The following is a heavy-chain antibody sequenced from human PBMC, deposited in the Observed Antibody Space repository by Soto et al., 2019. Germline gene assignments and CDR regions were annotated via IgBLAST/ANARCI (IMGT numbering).Heavy chain of an antibody. CDR1: GDSVSSNSAT. D-gene: IGHD1-1*01. CDR2: TYYRSKWYN. V-gene: IGHV6-1*01. J-gene: IGHJ3*02. CDR3: ARVSGPFSVRDAFDI. Sequence: PSQTLSLTCAISGDSVSSNSATWNWIKQSQSRGLEWLGRTYYRSKWYNDYAVSVKSRITINPDTSKNQFSLQLNSVTPEDTAVYYCARVSGPFSVRDAFDIWGQGTMVTVSS.